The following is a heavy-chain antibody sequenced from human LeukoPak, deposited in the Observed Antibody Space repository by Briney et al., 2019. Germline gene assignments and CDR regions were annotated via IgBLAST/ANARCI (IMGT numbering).Heavy chain of an antibody. V-gene: IGHV4-39*01. CDR3: ASYYGGNRNFDY. CDR1: GGSISSSSYY. J-gene: IGHJ4*02. CDR2: IYYSGSA. Sequence: SETLSLTCTVSGGSISSSSYYWGWIRQPPGKGLEWIGSIYYSGSAYYNPSLKSRVTISVDTSKNQFSLKLSSVTAADTAVYYCASYYGGNRNFDYWGQGTLVTVSS. D-gene: IGHD4-23*01.